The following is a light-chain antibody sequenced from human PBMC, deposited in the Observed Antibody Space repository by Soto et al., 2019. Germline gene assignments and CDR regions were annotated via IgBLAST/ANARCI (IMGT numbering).Light chain of an antibody. CDR3: AAWNDGLSGFV. CDR1: SSAIGSNA. Sequence: QSVLTQPPSTSRTPGQRVTISCSGSSSAIGSNAVYWYQQLPGTAPKLLIYRNNRRPSGVPDRFSGTKSGTSASLAISGLRSEDEADYYCAAWNDGLSGFVFGTGTKVTVL. J-gene: IGLJ1*01. V-gene: IGLV1-47*01. CDR2: RNN.